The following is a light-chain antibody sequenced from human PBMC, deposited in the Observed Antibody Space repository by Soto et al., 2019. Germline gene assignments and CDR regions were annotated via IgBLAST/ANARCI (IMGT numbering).Light chain of an antibody. Sequence: EIVLTQSPGTLSLSPGERATLSCRASQSISSDLAWYQQKPGQGPRLLIYSASTRATGIPARISGSGSETEFTLTISSLQSEDFAVYYCHQYHYWSRPSFGGGTKVDIK. CDR1: QSISSD. J-gene: IGKJ4*01. CDR3: HQYHYWSRPS. CDR2: SAS. V-gene: IGKV3-15*01.